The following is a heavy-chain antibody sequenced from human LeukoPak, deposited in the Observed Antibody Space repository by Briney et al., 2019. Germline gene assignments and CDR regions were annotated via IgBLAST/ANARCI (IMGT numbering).Heavy chain of an antibody. CDR2: IIPIFGTA. V-gene: IGHV1-69*13. Sequence: ASVKVSCKASGYTFTSYAMNWVRQAPGQGLEWMGGIIPIFGTANYAQKFQGRVTITADESTSTAYMELSSLRSEDTAVYYRARPTYDSSGNWFDPWGQGTLVTVSS. CDR3: ARPTYDSSGNWFDP. J-gene: IGHJ5*02. D-gene: IGHD3-22*01. CDR1: GYTFTSYA.